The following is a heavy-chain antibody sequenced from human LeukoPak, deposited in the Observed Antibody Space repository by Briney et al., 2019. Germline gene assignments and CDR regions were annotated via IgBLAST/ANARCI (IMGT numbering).Heavy chain of an antibody. V-gene: IGHV4-59*01. J-gene: IGHJ4*02. D-gene: IGHD5-18*01. CDR2: IYYSGST. CDR3: ARGGYTANRFDY. CDR1: GGFISSYY. Sequence: SETLSLTCTVSGGFISSYYWSWIRQPPGKGLEWIGYIYYSGSTNYNPSLKSRVTISVDTSKNQFSLKLSSVTAADTAVYYCARGGYTANRFDYWGQGTLVTVSS.